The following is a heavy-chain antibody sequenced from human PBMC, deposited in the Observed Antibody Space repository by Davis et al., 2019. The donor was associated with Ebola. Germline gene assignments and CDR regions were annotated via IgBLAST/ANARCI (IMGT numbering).Heavy chain of an antibody. CDR2: ISGSGGST. CDR3: AKVPGYYDSSGYYLYYFDY. V-gene: IGHV3-23*01. CDR1: GFTFSSYA. D-gene: IGHD3-22*01. Sequence: GESLKISCAASGFTFSSYAMSWVRQAPGKGLEWVSAISGSGGSTYYADSVKGRFTISRDNSKNTLYLQMNSLRAEDTAVYYCAKVPGYYDSSGYYLYYFDYWGQGTLVTVSS. J-gene: IGHJ4*02.